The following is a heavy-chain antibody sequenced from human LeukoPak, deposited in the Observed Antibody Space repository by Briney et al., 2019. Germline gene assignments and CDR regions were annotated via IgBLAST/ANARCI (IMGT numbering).Heavy chain of an antibody. V-gene: IGHV3-30*18. Sequence: GGSLRLSCAASGFTFSSYGMHWVRQAPGKGLEWVAVISYDGSNKYYADSVKGRFTISRDNSKNTLYLQMNSLRAEDTAVYYCAKQYSGYEPTFDYWGQGTLVTVSS. CDR1: GFTFSSYG. CDR2: ISYDGSNK. J-gene: IGHJ4*02. D-gene: IGHD5-12*01. CDR3: AKQYSGYEPTFDY.